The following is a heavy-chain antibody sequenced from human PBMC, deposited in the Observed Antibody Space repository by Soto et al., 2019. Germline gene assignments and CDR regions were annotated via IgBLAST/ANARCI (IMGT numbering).Heavy chain of an antibody. CDR3: ARITGTTGGMDV. V-gene: IGHV3-53*01. CDR1: GFTFGIYA. Sequence: GGSLRLSCAASGFTFGIYAMSWVRQAPGKGLEWVSVIYSGGSTYYADSVKGRFTISRDNSKNTLYLQMNSLRAEDTAVYYCARITGTTGGMDVWGQGTTVTVSS. D-gene: IGHD1-7*01. J-gene: IGHJ6*02. CDR2: IYSGGST.